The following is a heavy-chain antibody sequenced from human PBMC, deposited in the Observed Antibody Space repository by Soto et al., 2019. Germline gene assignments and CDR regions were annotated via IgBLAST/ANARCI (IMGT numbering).Heavy chain of an antibody. Sequence: SETLSLTCPVSGDYISSFSNHYCSWIRQPPGRGLEWIGYISEGGYTSYNPSLRSRVFISVDTSNNQVSLNLASVTAADTAIYYCTTQGFGILHGLVDVWGQGTTVTSP. V-gene: IGHV4-4*09. CDR1: GDYISSFSNHY. CDR2: ISEGGYT. J-gene: IGHJ6*02. D-gene: IGHD3-10*01. CDR3: TTQGFGILHGLVDV.